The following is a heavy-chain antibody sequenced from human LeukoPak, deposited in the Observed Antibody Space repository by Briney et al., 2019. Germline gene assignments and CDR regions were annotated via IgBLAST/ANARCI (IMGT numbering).Heavy chain of an antibody. D-gene: IGHD5-24*01. Sequence: GASVKVSCKASGFIFTSFYIHWVRQAPGQGLEWIGSINANSGDSKYGRRFQGRVTLTRDTSISTAYMQLDSLKSDDTALYFCARDFGLMANYFYYMDVWGKGTTVTIAS. J-gene: IGHJ6*03. CDR2: INANSGDS. V-gene: IGHV1-2*02. CDR1: GFIFTSFY. CDR3: ARDFGLMANYFYYMDV.